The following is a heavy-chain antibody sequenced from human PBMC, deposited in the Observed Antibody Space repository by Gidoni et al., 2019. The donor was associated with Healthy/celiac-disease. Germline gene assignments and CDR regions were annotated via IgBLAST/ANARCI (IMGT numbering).Heavy chain of an antibody. CDR3: ARDGPSEDWDV. V-gene: IGHV1-69*08. CDR1: EGTFSRYT. J-gene: IGHJ6*04. D-gene: IGHD2-21*01. Sequence: QVHLVQSGAEVKKPGSSVKVSCQPSEGTFSRYTISWVRQAPGQGLEWMGRIIPNFGNPYYAQKFQGRVKITADKSTNIAYMELSSLRSEDTAVYYCARDGPSEDWDVWGKGTTVTVSS. CDR2: IIPNFGNP.